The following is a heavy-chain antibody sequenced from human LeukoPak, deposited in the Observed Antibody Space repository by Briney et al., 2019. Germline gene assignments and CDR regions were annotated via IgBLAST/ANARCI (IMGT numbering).Heavy chain of an antibody. Sequence: PGGSLRLSCAASGFTFSSYWMSWVRQAPGKGLEWVANIKQDGSEKYYVDSVKGRFTISRDNAKNSLYLQMNSLRAEDTAVYYCARDLFIVVAPAAMGYWGQGTLVTVSS. CDR2: IKQDGSEK. D-gene: IGHD2-2*01. J-gene: IGHJ4*02. CDR1: GFTFSSYW. CDR3: ARDLFIVVAPAAMGY. V-gene: IGHV3-7*01.